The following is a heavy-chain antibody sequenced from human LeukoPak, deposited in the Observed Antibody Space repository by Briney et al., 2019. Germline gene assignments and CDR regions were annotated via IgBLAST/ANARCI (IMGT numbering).Heavy chain of an antibody. J-gene: IGHJ6*02. CDR1: GFTFSSYG. Sequence: GGSLRLSCAASGFTFSSYGTHWVRQAPGKGLEWVAAIWYDGSNKYYADSVKGRFTISRDNSKNTLYLQMNSLRADDTAVYYCARASYGSESPGPFYYGVDVWGQGTTVTVSS. CDR2: IWYDGSNK. CDR3: ARASYGSESPGPFYYGVDV. D-gene: IGHD3-10*01. V-gene: IGHV3-33*01.